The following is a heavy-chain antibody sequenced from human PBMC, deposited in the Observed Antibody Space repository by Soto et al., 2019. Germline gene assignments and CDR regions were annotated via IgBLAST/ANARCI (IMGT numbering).Heavy chain of an antibody. CDR3: AKWGRYCSGGSCYSIGMDV. J-gene: IGHJ6*02. CDR2: ISYDGSNK. D-gene: IGHD2-15*01. CDR1: GFTFSSYG. Sequence: QVQLVESGGGVVQPGRSLRLSCAASGFTFSSYGMHWFRQAPGKGLEWVAGISYDGSNKYYADSVNGRFTISRDNSKNTMYLHMNSLRDEDTAVYYCAKWGRYCSGGSCYSIGMDVWGQGATVTVSS. V-gene: IGHV3-30*18.